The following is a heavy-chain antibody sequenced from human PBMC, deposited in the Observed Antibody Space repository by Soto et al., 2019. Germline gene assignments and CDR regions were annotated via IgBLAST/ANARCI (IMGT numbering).Heavy chain of an antibody. Sequence: GESLKISCKGSGYTFTTYWIVWVRQMPGKGLEWMGIIYPGDSDTRYSPSFQGQVTFSADKSISTAYLQWSSLKASDTAVYYCARSGYSGYEVDYWGQGTLVTVSS. J-gene: IGHJ4*02. V-gene: IGHV5-51*01. D-gene: IGHD5-12*01. CDR1: GYTFTTYW. CDR3: ARSGYSGYEVDY. CDR2: IYPGDSDT.